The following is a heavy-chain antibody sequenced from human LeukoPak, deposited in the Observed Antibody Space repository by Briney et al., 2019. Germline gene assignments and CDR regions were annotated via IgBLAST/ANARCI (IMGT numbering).Heavy chain of an antibody. Sequence: PGGSLRLSCTASAFTFDDYGMHWVRQAPGKGLEWVSGISWNSGRIDYADSVKGRFTISRDNAKNSLYLQMNSLRAEDTAVYYCGRVLLGATTINYYYYYMDVWGKGTTVTVSS. CDR2: ISWNSGRI. CDR3: GRVLLGATTINYYYYYMDV. J-gene: IGHJ6*03. D-gene: IGHD1-26*01. V-gene: IGHV3-9*01. CDR1: AFTFDDYG.